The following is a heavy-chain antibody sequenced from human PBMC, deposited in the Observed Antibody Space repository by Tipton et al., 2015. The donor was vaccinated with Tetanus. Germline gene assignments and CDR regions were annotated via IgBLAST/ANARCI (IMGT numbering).Heavy chain of an antibody. V-gene: IGHV3-33*01. Sequence: RSLRLSCAASGFTFRSYGMHWVRQAPGKGLEWVALIWYDGSNKNYADSVKGRFTISRDNSKNTLYLQMNSLSAEDTAVYYCAREDGGPTLDYFDSWGQGTLVTVSS. J-gene: IGHJ4*02. CDR3: AREDGGPTLDYFDS. CDR1: GFTFRSYG. D-gene: IGHD3-16*01. CDR2: IWYDGSNK.